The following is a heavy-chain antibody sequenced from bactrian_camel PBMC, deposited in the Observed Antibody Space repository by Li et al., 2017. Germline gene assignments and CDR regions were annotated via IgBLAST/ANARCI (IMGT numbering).Heavy chain of an antibody. CDR3: AAYTYDTCRYTLAEKGVRF. Sequence: DVQLVESGGGLVQPGGSLRLSCAASGYTGRLCTMGWFRQAPGKEREGVVARSRAGSTWYFDSARGRFTISQDNNKNAVYLQIDNLKPEDTAMYYCAAYTYDTCRYTLAEKGVRFWGQGTQVTVS. J-gene: IGHJ6*01. V-gene: IGHV3S67*01. D-gene: IGHD2*01. CDR1: GYTGRLCT. CDR2: RSRAGST.